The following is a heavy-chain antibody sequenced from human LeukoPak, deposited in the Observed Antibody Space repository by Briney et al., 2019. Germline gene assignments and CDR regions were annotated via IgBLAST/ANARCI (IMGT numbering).Heavy chain of an antibody. CDR3: ARGQRSGTPY. J-gene: IGHJ4*02. CDR1: GGSFSDYY. V-gene: IGHV4-34*01. D-gene: IGHD3-10*01. Sequence: PLETLSLTCAVYGGSFSDYYWTWIRQPPGRGLEWIGEINHSGSTNYNPSLKSRVTISVDTSKNQFSLKLSSVTAADTAVYYCARGQRSGTPYWGQGTLVTVSS. CDR2: INHSGST.